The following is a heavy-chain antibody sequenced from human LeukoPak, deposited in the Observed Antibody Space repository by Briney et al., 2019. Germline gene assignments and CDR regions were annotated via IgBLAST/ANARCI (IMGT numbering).Heavy chain of an antibody. J-gene: IGHJ4*02. D-gene: IGHD2-21*02. Sequence: SGGSLRLSCVASGFTFSSYGMHWVRQAPGKGLEWVAIISYDGSYENYGDSVKGRFTISRDNSKNSLYLQMNSLRAEDTAVYYCARAAYCGGDCYSEGEHFDYWGQGTLVTVSS. CDR2: ISYDGSYE. CDR3: ARAAYCGGDCYSEGEHFDY. CDR1: GFTFSSYG. V-gene: IGHV3-33*05.